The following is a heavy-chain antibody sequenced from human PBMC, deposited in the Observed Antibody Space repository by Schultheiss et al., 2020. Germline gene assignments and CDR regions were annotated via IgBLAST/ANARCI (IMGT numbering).Heavy chain of an antibody. CDR3: ARDVGAAPSPKYYFDY. D-gene: IGHD3-3*01. J-gene: IGHJ4*02. V-gene: IGHV3-7*01. Sequence: GGSLRLSCAASGFTFSSYGMHWVRQAPGKGLEWVANIKQDGSEKYYVDSVKGRFTISRDNAKNSLYLQMNSLRAEDTAVYYCARDVGAAPSPKYYFDYWGQGTLVTVSS. CDR2: IKQDGSEK. CDR1: GFTFSSYG.